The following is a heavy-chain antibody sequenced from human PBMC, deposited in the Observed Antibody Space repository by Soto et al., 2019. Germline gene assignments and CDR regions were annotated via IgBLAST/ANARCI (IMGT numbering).Heavy chain of an antibody. CDR3: ARDFLWFGEDYYYMDV. CDR1: GFTFSSDW. J-gene: IGHJ6*03. D-gene: IGHD3-10*01. V-gene: IGHV3-7*01. CDR2: IKQGGSEK. Sequence: GGSLXLSFAASGFTFSSDWMSWVRQAPGKGLEWVANIKQGGSEKYYVDSVKGRFTISRDNAKNSLYLQMNSLRAEDTAVYYCARDFLWFGEDYYYMDVWGKGTTVTVSS.